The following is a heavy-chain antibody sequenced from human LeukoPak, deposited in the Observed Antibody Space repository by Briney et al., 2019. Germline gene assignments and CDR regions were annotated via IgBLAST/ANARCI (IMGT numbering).Heavy chain of an antibody. D-gene: IGHD6-19*01. V-gene: IGHV3-21*01. Sequence: GGSLRLSCAASGFTFSSYSINWVRQAPGKGLEWVSSISSSSRYIFYADSVKGRFTISRDNAKNSLYLQMNSLRPEDTAVYYCARDIAVAGTGPDYWGQGILVTVSS. CDR2: ISSSSRYI. CDR1: GFTFSSYS. CDR3: ARDIAVAGTGPDY. J-gene: IGHJ4*02.